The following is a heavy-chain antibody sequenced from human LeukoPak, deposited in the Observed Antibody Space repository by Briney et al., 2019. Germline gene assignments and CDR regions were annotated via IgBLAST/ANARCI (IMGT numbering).Heavy chain of an antibody. V-gene: IGHV3-48*01. D-gene: IGHD3-10*01. CDR2: ISSSSSTI. CDR3: AGSVWFGEPGPY. CDR1: GFTFSSYS. J-gene: IGHJ4*02. Sequence: GGSLRLSCAASGFTFSSYSMNWVRRAPGKGLEWVSYISSSSSTIYYADSVKGRFTISRDNAKNSLYLQMNSLRAEDTAVYYCAGSVWFGEPGPYWGQGTLVTVSS.